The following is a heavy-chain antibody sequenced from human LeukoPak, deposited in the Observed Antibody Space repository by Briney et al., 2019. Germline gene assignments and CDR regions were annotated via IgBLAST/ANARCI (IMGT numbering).Heavy chain of an antibody. CDR1: GGSISSGDYY. J-gene: IGHJ3*02. Sequence: PSQTLSLTCTVSGGSISSGDYYWSWIRQPPGKGLEWIGYIYYSGSTYYNPSLKSRVTISVDTSKNQLSLKLSSVTAADTAVYYCARVDTRITMIVVVMADAFDIWGQGTMVTVSS. D-gene: IGHD3-22*01. V-gene: IGHV4-30-4*01. CDR3: ARVDTRITMIVVVMADAFDI. CDR2: IYYSGST.